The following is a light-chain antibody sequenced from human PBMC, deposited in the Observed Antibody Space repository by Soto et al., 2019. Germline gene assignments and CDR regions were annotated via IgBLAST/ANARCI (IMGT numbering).Light chain of an antibody. CDR3: QQSYSGYT. Sequence: DIQMTQSPSSLSASVGDRVTITCRASQSISSYLNWYQQKPGKAPKLLIYAASSLQSGVPSRFSGSGSGTDFTVTISSLQPEDFATYYCQQSYSGYTFGQGTKLEIK. CDR1: QSISSY. V-gene: IGKV1-39*01. J-gene: IGKJ2*01. CDR2: AAS.